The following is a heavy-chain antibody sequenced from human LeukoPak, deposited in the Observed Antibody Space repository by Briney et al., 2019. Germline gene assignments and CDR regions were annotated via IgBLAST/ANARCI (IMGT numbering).Heavy chain of an antibody. CDR3: AKGSSSLPYFDY. CDR1: GFTFSSYA. V-gene: IGHV3-30-3*01. D-gene: IGHD6-13*01. J-gene: IGHJ4*02. CDR2: ISYDGSNK. Sequence: GGSLRLSCAASGFTFSSYAMHWVRQAPGKGLEWVALISYDGSNKYYADSVKGRFTISRDNSKNTLYLQMNSLRAEDTAVYYCAKGSSSLPYFDYWGQGTLVTVSS.